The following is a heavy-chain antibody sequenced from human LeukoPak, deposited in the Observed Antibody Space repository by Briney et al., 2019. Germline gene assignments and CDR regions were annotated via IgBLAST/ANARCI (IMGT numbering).Heavy chain of an antibody. CDR1: GFTSSDYT. CDR2: ISVSDDST. J-gene: IGHJ4*02. CDR3: AKDLGDFWSGYYTHFDY. V-gene: IGHV3-23*01. Sequence: GGSLRLSCAASGFTSSDYTMNWVRQSPGKGLEWVSGISVSDDSTYYADSVKGRFTISRDNSKNTLYLQMNSLRAEDTAVYYCAKDLGDFWSGYYTHFDYWGQGTLVTVSS. D-gene: IGHD3-3*01.